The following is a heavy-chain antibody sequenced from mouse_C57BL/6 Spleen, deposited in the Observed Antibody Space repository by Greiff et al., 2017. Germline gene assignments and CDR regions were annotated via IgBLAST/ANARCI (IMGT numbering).Heavy chain of an antibody. CDR3: TRWGTTVVATDY. CDR2: IDPETGGT. D-gene: IGHD1-1*01. V-gene: IGHV1-15*01. Sequence: VQLQQSGAELVRPGASVTLSCKASGYTFTDYEMHWVKQTPVHGLEWIGAIDPETGGTAYNQKFKGKAILTADKSSSTAYMELRSLTSEDSAVYYCTRWGTTVVATDYWGQGTTLTVSS. CDR1: GYTFTDYE. J-gene: IGHJ2*01.